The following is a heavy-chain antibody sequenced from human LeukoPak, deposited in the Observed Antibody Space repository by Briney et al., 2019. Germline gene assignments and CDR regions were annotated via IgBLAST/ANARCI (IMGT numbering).Heavy chain of an antibody. D-gene: IGHD6-19*01. CDR1: GYTFTGYY. Sequence: ASVKVSCKASGYTFTGYYMHWVRQAPGQGLEWVGWINPNSGGTNYAQKFQGRVTMTRDTSISTAYMELSRLRSDDTAVYYCAREYSSGWYWFDPWGQGTLVTVSS. CDR2: INPNSGGT. J-gene: IGHJ5*02. CDR3: AREYSSGWYWFDP. V-gene: IGHV1-2*02.